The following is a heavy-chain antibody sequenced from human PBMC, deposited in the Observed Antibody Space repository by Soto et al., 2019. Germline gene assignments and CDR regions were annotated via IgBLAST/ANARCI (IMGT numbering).Heavy chain of an antibody. V-gene: IGHV3-15*07. CDR2: FKGSIHGGST. J-gene: IGHJ6*02. Sequence: PGGSLRLSCADSAFSFSNAWMNWVRQAPGRGLEWVGRFKGSIHGGSTEFAAPVRGRFTLSRDGSKNTLFLQMDSLKTEDTAVYYCTAGVYNSGGVDVWGQGTTVTVSS. D-gene: IGHD3-10*01. CDR3: TAGVYNSGGVDV. CDR1: AFSFSNAW.